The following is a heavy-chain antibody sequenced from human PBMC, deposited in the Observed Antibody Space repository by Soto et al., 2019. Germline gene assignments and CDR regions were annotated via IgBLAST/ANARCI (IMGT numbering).Heavy chain of an antibody. CDR2: IGTAGDT. CDR3: ARWRVYSSYHVLTENYYGMDF. V-gene: IGHV3-13*01. J-gene: IGHJ6*02. D-gene: IGHD6-6*01. CDR1: GFTFSSYD. Sequence: GGSLRLSCAASGFTFSSYDMHWVRQATGKGLEWVSAIGTAGDTYYPGSVKGRFTISRENAKNSLYLQMNSLRAEDTAVYYCARWRVYSSYHVLTENYYGMDFWGQGTSVTVSS.